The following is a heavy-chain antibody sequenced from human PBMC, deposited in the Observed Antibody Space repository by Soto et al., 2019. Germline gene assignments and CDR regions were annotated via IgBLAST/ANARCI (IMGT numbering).Heavy chain of an antibody. D-gene: IGHD2-15*01. CDR1: GGSFSGYY. J-gene: IGHJ6*02. CDR3: ARRVVARYYYYYGMDV. CDR2: INHSGST. V-gene: IGHV4-34*01. Sequence: SETLSLTCAVYGGSFSGYYWSWIRQPPGKGLEWIGEINHSGSTNYNPSLKSRVTISVDTSKNQFSLKLSSVTAADTAVFYCARRVVARYYYYYGMDVWGQGTTVTVSS.